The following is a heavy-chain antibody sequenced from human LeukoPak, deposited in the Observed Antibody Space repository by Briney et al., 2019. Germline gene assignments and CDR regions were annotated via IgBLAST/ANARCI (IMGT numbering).Heavy chain of an antibody. CDR2: ISYDGSNK. CDR3: ASLLKGGWFDP. Sequence: GGSLRLSCAASGFTFSSYAMHWVRQAPGKGLEWVAVISYDGSNKYYADSVKGRFTISRDNSKNTLYLQMNSLRAEDTAVYYCASLLKGGWFDPWGQGNLVTVSS. J-gene: IGHJ5*02. D-gene: IGHD3-16*01. V-gene: IGHV3-30*04. CDR1: GFTFSSYA.